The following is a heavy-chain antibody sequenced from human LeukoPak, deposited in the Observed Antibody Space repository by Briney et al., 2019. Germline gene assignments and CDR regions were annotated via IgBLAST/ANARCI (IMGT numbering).Heavy chain of an antibody. CDR1: GYSFSNYW. CDR3: ARQWDLDGYYKGRDAFDI. CDR2: IYPDDSDT. V-gene: IGHV5-51*01. Sequence: GESLKISCKGSGYSFSNYWIGWVRQMPGKGLEWMGIIYPDDSDTSYSPSFQGQVTISADKSITTAYLQWSSLKASDTAMYYCARQWDLDGYYKGRDAFDIWGQGTMVTVSS. J-gene: IGHJ3*02. D-gene: IGHD5-24*01.